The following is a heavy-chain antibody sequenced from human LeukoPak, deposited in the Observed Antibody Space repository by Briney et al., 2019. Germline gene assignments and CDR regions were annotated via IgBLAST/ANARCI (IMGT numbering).Heavy chain of an antibody. Sequence: GGSPRLSCAASGFTVSSNYMSWVRQAPGKGLEWVSVIYSGGSTYYADSVKGRFTISRDNSKNTLYLQMNSLRAEDTAVYYCATTIVVVPAAGTGGSWGQGTLVTVSS. CDR3: ATTIVVVPAAGTGGS. J-gene: IGHJ4*02. V-gene: IGHV3-53*01. CDR1: GFTVSSNY. D-gene: IGHD2-2*01. CDR2: IYSGGST.